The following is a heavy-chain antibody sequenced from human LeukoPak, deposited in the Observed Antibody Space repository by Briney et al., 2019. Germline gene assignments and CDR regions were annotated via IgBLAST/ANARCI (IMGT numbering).Heavy chain of an antibody. CDR1: GYSFTGYW. CDR3: ARPNRGYSYGHDAFDI. Sequence: GESLKISCKGSGYSFTGYWIGWVRQMPGKGLEWMGIIYPGDSDTRYSPSFQGQVTISADKSISTAYLQWSSLKASDTAMYYCARPNRGYSYGHDAFDIWGQGTMVTVSS. V-gene: IGHV5-51*01. CDR2: IYPGDSDT. D-gene: IGHD5-18*01. J-gene: IGHJ3*02.